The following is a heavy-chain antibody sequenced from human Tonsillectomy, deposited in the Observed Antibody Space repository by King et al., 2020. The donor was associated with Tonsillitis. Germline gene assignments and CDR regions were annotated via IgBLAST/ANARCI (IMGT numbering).Heavy chain of an antibody. D-gene: IGHD3-10*01. CDR1: GYTFTSYD. V-gene: IGHV1-8*02. J-gene: IGHJ6*02. CDR3: ARGSSPWCGNYYYGMDV. Sequence: VQLVQSGAEVKKPGASVKVSCKASGYTFTSYDINWVRQATGQGLEWMGWMNTKSGKTVYAQRFQGRVTMTRNTPISTAYMELNSLRSKDTAVYYCARGSSPWCGNYYYGMDVWGQGTTVTVSS. CDR2: MNTKSGKT.